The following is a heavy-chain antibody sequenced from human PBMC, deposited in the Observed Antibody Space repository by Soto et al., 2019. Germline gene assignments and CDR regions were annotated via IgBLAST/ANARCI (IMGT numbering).Heavy chain of an antibody. CDR1: GFTFTNAW. Sequence: GGSLRLSCVGSGFTFTNAWMIRFRRAPGKGLEWVGRIKTKTDGGTADYAAPVKGRFTISRDDSKNTLFLHMSSLKSEDTAVYYCTLEWGSGWHYWGQGALVTVSS. V-gene: IGHV3-15*01. CDR2: IKTKTDGGTA. CDR3: TLEWGSGWHY. J-gene: IGHJ4*02. D-gene: IGHD6-19*01.